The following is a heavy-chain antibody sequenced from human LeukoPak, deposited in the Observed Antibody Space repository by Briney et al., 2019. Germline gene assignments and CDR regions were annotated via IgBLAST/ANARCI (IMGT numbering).Heavy chain of an antibody. CDR3: ARHGFGLWFGEYYFDY. CDR1: GYSFTSYW. D-gene: IGHD3-10*01. J-gene: IGHJ4*02. CDR2: IYPGDSDT. Sequence: PGESLKISCKGSGYSFTSYWIGWVRQMPGKGLEWMGIIYPGDSDTRYSPSFQGQVTISADKSISTAYLQWSSLKASDTAMYYCARHGFGLWFGEYYFDYWGQGTLVTVSS. V-gene: IGHV5-51*01.